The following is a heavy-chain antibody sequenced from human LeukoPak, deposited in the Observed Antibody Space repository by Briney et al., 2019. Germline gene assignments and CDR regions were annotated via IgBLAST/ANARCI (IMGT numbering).Heavy chain of an antibody. CDR3: ARVNYISSGWGAPFDS. CDR2: ISSSSTTI. V-gene: IGHV3-48*04. CDR1: GFTFSSYT. J-gene: IGHJ4*02. Sequence: GGSLRLSCAASGFTFSSYTMSWVRQVPGKGLEWISYISSSSTTIYYADSAKGRFTISRDNAKNSLYLQMNSLSAEDTALYYCARVNYISSGWGAPFDSWGQGTLVTVSS. D-gene: IGHD1-7*01.